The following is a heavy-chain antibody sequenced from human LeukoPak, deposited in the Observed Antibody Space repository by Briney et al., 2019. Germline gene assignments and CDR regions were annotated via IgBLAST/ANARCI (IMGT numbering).Heavy chain of an antibody. CDR1: GFTFSSYA. J-gene: IGHJ3*02. V-gene: IGHV3-23*01. D-gene: IGHD4-23*01. Sequence: PGGSLRLSCAASGFTFSSYAMSWVRQAPGKGLERVSAISSSGGSTYYADSVKGRITISRDNSKNTLYLQMNSLRAEDTAVYYCARKAYGGNSGAFDIWGQGTMVTVSS. CDR3: ARKAYGGNSGAFDI. CDR2: ISSSGGST.